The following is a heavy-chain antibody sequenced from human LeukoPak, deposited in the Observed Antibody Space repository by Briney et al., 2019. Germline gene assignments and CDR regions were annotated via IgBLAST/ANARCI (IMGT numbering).Heavy chain of an antibody. CDR2: ISSSSSYI. CDR3: ARDGGRMDV. D-gene: IGHD6-25*01. V-gene: IGHV3-21*01. CDR1: GFTFSSYT. J-gene: IGHJ6*02. Sequence: GGSLRLSCAPYGFTFSSYTMNWGRQAPGKGLEWVSTISSSSSYIYYADSVKGRFTMSRDNAKNSLYLQMNSLRAEDTAVYYCARDGGRMDVWGQGTTVTVSS.